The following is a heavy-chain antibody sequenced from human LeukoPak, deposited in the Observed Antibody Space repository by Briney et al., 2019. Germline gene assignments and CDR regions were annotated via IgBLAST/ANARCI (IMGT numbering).Heavy chain of an antibody. CDR3: ASVYGSGSPSLDY. V-gene: IGHV4-31*03. CDR2: IYYSGST. J-gene: IGHJ4*02. CDR1: GGSISSSSYY. Sequence: PSETLSLTCTVSGGSISSSSYYWGWIRQPPGKGLEWIGYIYYSGSTYYNPSLKSRVTISVDTSKNQFSLKLSSVTAADTAVYYCASVYGSGSPSLDYWGQGTLVTVSS. D-gene: IGHD3-10*01.